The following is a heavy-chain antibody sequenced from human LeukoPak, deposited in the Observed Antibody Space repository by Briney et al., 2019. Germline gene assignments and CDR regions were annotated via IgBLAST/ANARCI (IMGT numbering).Heavy chain of an antibody. J-gene: IGHJ4*02. CDR2: ISASGGST. D-gene: IGHD6-19*01. V-gene: IGHV3-23*01. CDR3: AKDGDSSGWYGYFDY. Sequence: GGSLRLSCAASGFTFSGYAMSWVRQAPGKGLEWVSAISASGGSTYYADSVKGRFTISRDNSKNTLYLQMNSLRAEDTAVYYCAKDGDSSGWYGYFDYWGQGTLVTVSS. CDR1: GFTFSGYA.